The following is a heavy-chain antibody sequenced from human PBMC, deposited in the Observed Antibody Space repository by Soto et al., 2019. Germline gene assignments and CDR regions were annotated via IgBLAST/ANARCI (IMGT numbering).Heavy chain of an antibody. Sequence: GGSLRLSCETSGFTFNNSSMNWVRQAPGRGLEWVSFIGSSNFSIYYADSVKGRFTISRDNAKKSLYLQMNTLRVEDTAVYFCARDHLRLFDFWGRGALVTVSS. CDR2: IGSSNFSI. J-gene: IGHJ4*02. D-gene: IGHD6-6*01. CDR1: GFTFNNSS. V-gene: IGHV3-21*05. CDR3: ARDHLRLFDF.